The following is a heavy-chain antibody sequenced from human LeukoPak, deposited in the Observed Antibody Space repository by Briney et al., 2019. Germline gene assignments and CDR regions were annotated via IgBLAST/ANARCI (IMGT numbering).Heavy chain of an antibody. CDR2: IYHSGTT. J-gene: IGHJ3*02. CDR1: VYVVSRGYY. V-gene: IGHV4-38-2*02. D-gene: IGHD6-19*01. CDR3: ARVASSVRDDAFDI. Sequence: PSETLSLTCTVSVYVVSRGYYWDWIRQPPGKGLEWIASIYHSGTTYYNPSLKSRVTISLDTSRNQLSLRLTSVTAADTAVYYCARVASSVRDDAFDIWGQGTMVTVSS.